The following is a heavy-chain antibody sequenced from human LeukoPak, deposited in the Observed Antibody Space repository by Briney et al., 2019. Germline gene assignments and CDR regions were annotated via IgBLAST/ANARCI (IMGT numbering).Heavy chain of an antibody. Sequence: PSETLSLTCTASGGSISSSSYYWGWIRQPPGKGLEWIGSIYYSGSTYYNPSLKSRVTISVDTSKNQFSLKLSSVTAADTAVYYCARLGLGDYYDSSGYLGAFDIWGQGTMVTVSS. CDR1: GGSISSSSYY. CDR3: ARLGLGDYYDSSGYLGAFDI. V-gene: IGHV4-39*07. CDR2: IYYSGST. J-gene: IGHJ3*02. D-gene: IGHD3-22*01.